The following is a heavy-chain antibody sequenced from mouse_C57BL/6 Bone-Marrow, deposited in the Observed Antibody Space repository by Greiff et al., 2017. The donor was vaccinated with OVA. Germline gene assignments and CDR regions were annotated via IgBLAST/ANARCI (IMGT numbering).Heavy chain of an antibody. Sequence: VQLQQPGAELVKPGASVKLSCKTSGYTFTSYWIHWVKQRPGQGLEWIGMIHPNSGSTNYNEKFKSKATLTVDKSSSTAYMQLSSLTSEDSAVYYCARGGFYYSNYVGWYFDVWGTGTTVTVSS. V-gene: IGHV1-64*01. CDR1: GYTFTSYW. J-gene: IGHJ1*03. CDR3: ARGGFYYSNYVGWYFDV. CDR2: IHPNSGST. D-gene: IGHD2-5*01.